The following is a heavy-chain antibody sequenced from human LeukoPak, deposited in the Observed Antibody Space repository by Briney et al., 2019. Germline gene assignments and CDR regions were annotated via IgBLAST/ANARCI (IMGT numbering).Heavy chain of an antibody. CDR2: IYYSGTP. Sequence: SQTLSLTCTVSGGSISSYSWNWVRPPPEEGLEWVGYIYYSGTPTYNPPLKRRVSMSLDTSNNQLALKLSAVIAADTAVYYCARGRKYTSGYRVNELGSGYSDYWGQGNLVTVS. J-gene: IGHJ4*02. V-gene: IGHV4-59*01. CDR1: GGSISSYS. CDR3: ARGRKYTSGYRVNELGSGYSDY. D-gene: IGHD5/OR15-5a*01.